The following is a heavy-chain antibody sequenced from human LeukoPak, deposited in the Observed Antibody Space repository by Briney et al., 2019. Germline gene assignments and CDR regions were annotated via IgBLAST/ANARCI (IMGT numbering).Heavy chain of an antibody. J-gene: IGHJ4*02. V-gene: IGHV4-39*07. Sequence: MPSETLSLTCTVSGGSISSSSYYWGWIRQPPGKGLEWFGSIYYSGSTYYNPSLKSRVTISVDTSKNQFSLKLSSVTAADTAVYYCARFPSYFTMVRGVISAIDYWGQGTLVTVSS. D-gene: IGHD3-10*01. CDR2: IYYSGST. CDR3: ARFPSYFTMVRGVISAIDY. CDR1: GGSISSSSYY.